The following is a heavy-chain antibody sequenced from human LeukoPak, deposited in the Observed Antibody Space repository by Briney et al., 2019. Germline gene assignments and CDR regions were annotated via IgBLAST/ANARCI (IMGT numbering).Heavy chain of an antibody. CDR2: IRYDGGDK. V-gene: IGHV3-30*02. CDR1: GFTFNNYD. J-gene: IGHJ3*02. CDR3: AKNRGGHNYAAAFEI. D-gene: IGHD5-24*01. Sequence: GGSLRLSCAASGFTFNNYDMHWVRQTPGKGLEWVAFIRYDGGDKYYVDSVKGRFTISRDNSRNTLYLQMNSLTAEDTAVYYCAKNRGGHNYAAAFEIWGQGTMVRVYS.